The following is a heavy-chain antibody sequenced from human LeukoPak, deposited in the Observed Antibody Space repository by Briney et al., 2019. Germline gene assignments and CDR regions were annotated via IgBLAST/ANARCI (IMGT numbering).Heavy chain of an antibody. CDR1: GYTFISYD. Sequence: GASVKVSCKASGYTFISYDINWVRQATGQGLEWMGWISAYNGNTNYAQKLQGRVTMTTDTSTSTAYMELRSLRSDDTAVYYCARERPYYYDSSGSPLDAFDIWGQGTMVTVSS. V-gene: IGHV1-18*01. CDR3: ARERPYYYDSSGSPLDAFDI. D-gene: IGHD3-22*01. J-gene: IGHJ3*02. CDR2: ISAYNGNT.